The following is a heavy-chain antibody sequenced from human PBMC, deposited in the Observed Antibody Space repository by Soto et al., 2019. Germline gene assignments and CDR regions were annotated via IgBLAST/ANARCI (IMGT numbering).Heavy chain of an antibody. CDR2: INAGKANT. D-gene: IGHD6-19*01. CDR1: GYTFTNYV. V-gene: IGHV1-3*01. CDR3: ARPSSGFSFDF. Sequence: GASVKVSCKAAGYTFTNYVIHWVRQAPGQRLEWMGWINAGKANTRYSQKFQDRVTITRDTSANTAYMDLSSLTSEGTAVYYCARPSSGFSFDFWGQGTPVTVSS. J-gene: IGHJ4*02.